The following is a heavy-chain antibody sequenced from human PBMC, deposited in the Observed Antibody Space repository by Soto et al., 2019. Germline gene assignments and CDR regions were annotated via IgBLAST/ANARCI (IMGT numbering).Heavy chain of an antibody. Sequence: GASVKVSCKASGGTFSSYAIGWVRQAPGQGLEWMGGIIPIFGTANYAQKFQGRVTITADESTSTAYMELSSLRSEDTAVYYCARKGGNSNYRHYYGMDVWGQGTTVTVSS. V-gene: IGHV1-69*13. D-gene: IGHD2-21*02. J-gene: IGHJ6*02. CDR3: ARKGGNSNYRHYYGMDV. CDR1: GGTFSSYA. CDR2: IIPIFGTA.